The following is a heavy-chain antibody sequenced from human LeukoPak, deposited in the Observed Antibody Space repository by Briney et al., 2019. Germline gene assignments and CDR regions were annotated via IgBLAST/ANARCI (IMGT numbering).Heavy chain of an antibody. Sequence: PSETLSLTCAVYGGSFSGYYWSWVRQPPGKGLEWIGEIKHSGSTNYNPSLKSRVTISVDTSKKQFSLKLSSVTAADTAVYYCARGDGLHYYYYGMDVWGKGTTVTVSS. CDR3: ARGDGLHYYYYGMDV. V-gene: IGHV4-34*01. CDR1: GGSFSGYY. J-gene: IGHJ6*04. CDR2: IKHSGST. D-gene: IGHD3/OR15-3a*01.